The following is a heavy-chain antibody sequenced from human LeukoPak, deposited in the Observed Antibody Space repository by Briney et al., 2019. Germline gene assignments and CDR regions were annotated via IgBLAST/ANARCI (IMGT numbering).Heavy chain of an antibody. J-gene: IGHJ4*01. Sequence: SETLSLTCTVSGGSISSSSYYWGWIRQPPGKGLEWIGSIYYSGSTYDNPSLKSRVAISVDTSKNQFSLKLSSVTAADTAVYYCARDRSGTAMVGLAYWGHGTRVTVSS. CDR3: ARDRSGTAMVGLAY. CDR1: GGSISSSSYY. CDR2: IYYSGST. D-gene: IGHD5-18*01. V-gene: IGHV4-39*07.